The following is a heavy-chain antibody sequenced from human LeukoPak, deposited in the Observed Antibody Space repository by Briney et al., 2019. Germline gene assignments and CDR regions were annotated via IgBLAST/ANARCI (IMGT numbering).Heavy chain of an antibody. D-gene: IGHD3-9*01. Sequence: SETLSLTCAVYGGSFSGYYWSWIRQPPGKGLEWIGEINHSGSTNYNPSLKSRVTMSVDTSKNQFSLKLSSVTAADTAVYYCARGNFLYYDILTGYSVYFQHWGQGTLVTVSS. CDR1: GGSFSGYY. CDR3: ARGNFLYYDILTGYSVYFQH. J-gene: IGHJ1*01. CDR2: INHSGST. V-gene: IGHV4-34*01.